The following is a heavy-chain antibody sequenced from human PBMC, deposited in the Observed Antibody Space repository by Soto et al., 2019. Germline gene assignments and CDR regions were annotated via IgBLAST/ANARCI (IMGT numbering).Heavy chain of an antibody. Sequence: SETLSLTCTVSGGSISSSSYYWGWIRQPPGKGLEWIGSIYYSGSTYYNPSLKSRVTISVDTSKNQFSLKLSSVTAADTAVYYCARQGRITMIVVVIRKDYYYGMDVWGQGTTVTVSS. CDR1: GGSISSSSYY. D-gene: IGHD3-22*01. J-gene: IGHJ6*02. CDR2: IYYSGST. CDR3: ARQGRITMIVVVIRKDYYYGMDV. V-gene: IGHV4-39*01.